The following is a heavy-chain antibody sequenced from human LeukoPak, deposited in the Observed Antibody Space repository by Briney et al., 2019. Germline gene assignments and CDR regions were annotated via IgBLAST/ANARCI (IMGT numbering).Heavy chain of an antibody. CDR3: ARGGTTMLDP. CDR1: GFTXSXYE. D-gene: IGHD1-1*01. J-gene: IGHJ5*01. V-gene: IGHV3-48*03. Sequence: GGSLRLSCAASGFTXSXYEMXWVXXAPGKXLEWVSYISGGGGTIHYADSVKGRFTISRDNAKNSLYLHLNSLRDEDTAVYHCARGGTTMLDPWGQGTLVTVSS. CDR2: ISGGGGTI.